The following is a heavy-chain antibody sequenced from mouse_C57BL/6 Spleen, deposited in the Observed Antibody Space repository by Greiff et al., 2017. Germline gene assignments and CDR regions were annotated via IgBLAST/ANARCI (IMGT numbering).Heavy chain of an antibody. Sequence: EVQLQQSGTVLARPGASVKMSCKTSGYTFTSYWMHWVKQRPGQGLEWIGAIYPGNSDTSSNQKFKGKANLTAVPSASTAYMELSSLTNEDSAVYYCTRPLYSNYRYYYAMDDWGPGTSVTVSS. CDR2: IYPGNSDT. V-gene: IGHV1-5*01. J-gene: IGHJ4*01. CDR3: TRPLYSNYRYYYAMDD. D-gene: IGHD2-5*01. CDR1: GYTFTSYW.